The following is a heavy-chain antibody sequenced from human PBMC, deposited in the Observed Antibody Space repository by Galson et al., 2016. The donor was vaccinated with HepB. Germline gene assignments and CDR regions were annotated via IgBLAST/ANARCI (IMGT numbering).Heavy chain of an antibody. D-gene: IGHD1-1*01. V-gene: IGHV3-30*03. CDR2: ISNDANFK. Sequence: SLRLSCAASGFPFSSYVMQWVRQAPGKGLEWVAVISNDANFKYYGDSVKGRFTISRDSSRNMLYLHMNSLRAEDTSLYYCARAVSASATWYYFYVDVWGLGTTVTVSS. J-gene: IGHJ6*02. CDR1: GFPFSSYV. CDR3: ARAVSASATWYYFYVDV.